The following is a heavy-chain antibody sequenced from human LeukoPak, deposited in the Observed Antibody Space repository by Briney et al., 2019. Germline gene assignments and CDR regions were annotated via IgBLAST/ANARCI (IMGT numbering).Heavy chain of an antibody. CDR3: ARALNYYDSSGYYPEDY. CDR2: ISSSSSYI. V-gene: IGHV3-21*01. Sequence: LGGSLRLSCAASGFTFSSYSMNWVRQAPGKGLEWVSSISSSSSYIYYADSVKGRFTISRDNAKNSLYLQMNSMRAEDTAVYYCARALNYYDSSGYYPEDYWGQGTPVTVSS. D-gene: IGHD3-22*01. CDR1: GFTFSSYS. J-gene: IGHJ4*02.